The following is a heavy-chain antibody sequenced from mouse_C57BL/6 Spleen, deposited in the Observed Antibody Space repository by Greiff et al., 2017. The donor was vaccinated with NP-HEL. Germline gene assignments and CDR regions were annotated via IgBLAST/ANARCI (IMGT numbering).Heavy chain of an antibody. V-gene: IGHV1-55*01. CDR3: ARYYYGSGDYYFDY. D-gene: IGHD1-1*01. CDR2: IYPGSGST. CDR1: GYTFTSYW. J-gene: IGHJ2*01. Sequence: VKLQQPGAELVKPGASVKMSCKASGYTFTSYWITWVKQRPGQGLEWIGDIYPGSGSTNYNEKFKSKATLTVDTSSSTAYMQLSSLTSEDSAVYYCARYYYGSGDYYFDYWGQGTTLTVSS.